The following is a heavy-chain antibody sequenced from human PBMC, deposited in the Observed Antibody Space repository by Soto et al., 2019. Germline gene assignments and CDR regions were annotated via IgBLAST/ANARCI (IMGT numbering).Heavy chain of an antibody. D-gene: IGHD6-6*01. CDR1: GFTLSSYA. J-gene: IGHJ6*02. CDR2: ISYDGSNK. CDR3: ARAYGTEYSSSYGMDV. Sequence: QVQLVESGGGVVQPGRSLRLSCAASGFTLSSYAMQWVRQAPGKGLEWVAVISYDGSNKYYADSVKGRFTISRDNSKNTLYLQMNSLRAEDTAVYYCARAYGTEYSSSYGMDVWGQGTTVTVSS. V-gene: IGHV3-30-3*01.